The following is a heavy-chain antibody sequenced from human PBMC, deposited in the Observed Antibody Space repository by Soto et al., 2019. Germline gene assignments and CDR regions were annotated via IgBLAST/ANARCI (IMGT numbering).Heavy chain of an antibody. Sequence: EVPLVESGGGLVQPGRSLRLSCAASGFTFDDYAMHWVRQAPGKGLEWVSGISWNSGSIGYADSVKGRFTISRDNAKNSLYLQMNSLRAEDTALYYCAKDMGVLVPAAKYYYYYGMDVWGQGTTVTVSS. CDR2: ISWNSGSI. J-gene: IGHJ6*02. CDR1: GFTFDDYA. V-gene: IGHV3-9*01. CDR3: AKDMGVLVPAAKYYYYYGMDV. D-gene: IGHD2-2*01.